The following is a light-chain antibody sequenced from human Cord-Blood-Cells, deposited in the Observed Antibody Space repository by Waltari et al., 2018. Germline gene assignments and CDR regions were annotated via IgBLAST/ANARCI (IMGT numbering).Light chain of an antibody. V-gene: IGKV1-39*01. CDR3: QQSYSTPGT. J-gene: IGKJ5*01. CDR1: QGISSY. Sequence: DIQMTQSPSSLSVSVGDRVTITCRASQGISSYLNWYQQKPGKAPKLLIYAASSLQSGVPSRFSGSGSGTDFTLTISSLQPEDFATYYCQQSYSTPGTFGQGTRLEIK. CDR2: AAS.